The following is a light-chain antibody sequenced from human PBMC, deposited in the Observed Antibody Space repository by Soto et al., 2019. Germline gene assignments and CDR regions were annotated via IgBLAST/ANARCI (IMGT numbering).Light chain of an antibody. V-gene: IGKV3-20*01. Sequence: EIVLTQSPGTLSLSPGERATLSCRASQSVSSSYLAWYQQKPGQAPRLLIYGASSRATGIPDRFSGSGSGTDLTLTISRLEPEYFAVYYCQQYGSSPLFTFGPETKVDIK. CDR1: QSVSSSY. J-gene: IGKJ3*01. CDR3: QQYGSSPLFT. CDR2: GAS.